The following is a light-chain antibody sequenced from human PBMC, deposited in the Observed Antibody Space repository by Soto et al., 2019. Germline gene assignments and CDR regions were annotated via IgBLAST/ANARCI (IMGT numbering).Light chain of an antibody. CDR2: AAS. CDR1: QSVSSSY. Sequence: VFTQSADTLSLSPGERATLSCRASQSVSSSYLAWYQQKPGQAPRLLMSAASSRATGIPDRFSGSGSGTDFTLTISRLEAEDFAVYYCQQSSSSPITFGQGTLPEIK. J-gene: IGKJ5*01. CDR3: QQSSSSPIT. V-gene: IGKV3-20*01.